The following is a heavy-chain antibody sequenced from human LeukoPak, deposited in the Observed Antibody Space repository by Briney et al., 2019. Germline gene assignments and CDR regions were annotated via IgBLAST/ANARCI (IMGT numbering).Heavy chain of an antibody. J-gene: IGHJ5*02. V-gene: IGHV1-69*05. Sequence: SVKVSCKASGGTFSSYAISWVRQAPGQGLECMGVILPIFGTANYSQKFQRRVTITTDESTSTAYMELSSLRSEDTAVYYCARNTYSGSPSWGQGTLVTVSS. CDR1: GGTFSSYA. D-gene: IGHD1-26*01. CDR3: ARNTYSGSPS. CDR2: ILPIFGTA.